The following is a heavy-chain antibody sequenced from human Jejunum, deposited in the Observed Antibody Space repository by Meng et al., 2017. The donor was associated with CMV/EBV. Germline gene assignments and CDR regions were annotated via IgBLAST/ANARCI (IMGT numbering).Heavy chain of an antibody. D-gene: IGHD3-10*01. J-gene: IGHJ4*02. CDR2: TCYRSKWYN. V-gene: IGHV6-1*01. Sequence: SNAVSWNWISQSPSRGLEYLGRTCYRSKWYNDYAVSVKGRIVINPDTSKNQFSLQLNSVTPEDTAVYYCARDYYGSGTYSYLFDYWGQGTLVTVSS. CDR3: ARDYYGSGTYSYLFDY. CDR1: SNAVS.